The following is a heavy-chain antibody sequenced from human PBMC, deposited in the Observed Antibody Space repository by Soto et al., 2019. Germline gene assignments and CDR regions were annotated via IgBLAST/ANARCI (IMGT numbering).Heavy chain of an antibody. CDR3: AKPRAGAGSYFDY. V-gene: IGHV3-23*01. CDR1: GFTLSSFSSYA. D-gene: IGHD3-10*01. CDR2: ISGSGSGT. J-gene: IGHJ4*02. Sequence: EVQLLESGGGLVQPGGSMRLSCAASGFTLSSFSSYAMSWVRQAPGKGLEWVSAISGSGSGTYYADSVKGRFTISRDNSKSTLFLHMTSLRAEDAAVYYCAKPRAGAGSYFDYWGLATGVSVSS.